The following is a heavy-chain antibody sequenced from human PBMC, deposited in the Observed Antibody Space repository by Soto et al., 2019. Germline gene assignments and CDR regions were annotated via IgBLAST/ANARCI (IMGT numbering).Heavy chain of an antibody. D-gene: IGHD3-22*01. J-gene: IGHJ4*02. V-gene: IGHV4-59*01. CDR3: AMSRGGYFDY. Sequence: QVQLQESGPGLVKPSETLSLTCTVSGVSISSYYWSWIRQPPGKGLEWIGYIYYRGSTNYNPSLKSLVNISGDTSTNQFSLKLSSVTAADTAVYYCAMSRGGYFDYWGQGTLVTVSS. CDR2: IYYRGST. CDR1: GVSISSYY.